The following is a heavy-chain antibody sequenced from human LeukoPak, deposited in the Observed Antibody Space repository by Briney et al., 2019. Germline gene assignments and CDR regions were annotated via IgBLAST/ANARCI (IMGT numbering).Heavy chain of an antibody. D-gene: IGHD6-13*01. J-gene: IGHJ5*02. Sequence: PSETLSLTCTVSGGSISSGDYYWSCIRQPPGKGLECIGYIYYSGSTYYNPSLKSRVTISIDTSKNQFSLKLSSVTAADTAVYYCARHRAAAGNYNWFDPWGQGTLVTVSS. CDR2: IYYSGST. V-gene: IGHV4-30-4*01. CDR1: GGSISSGDYY. CDR3: ARHRAAAGNYNWFDP.